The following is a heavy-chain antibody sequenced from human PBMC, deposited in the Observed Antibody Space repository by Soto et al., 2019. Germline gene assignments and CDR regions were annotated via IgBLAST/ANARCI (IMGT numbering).Heavy chain of an antibody. V-gene: IGHV4-4*02. CDR2: IYHSGST. Sequence: SETLSLTCAVAGGTISSSSWWSWVHTPPGKGLEWIGEIYHSGSTNYNPSLKSRVTISVDKSKNQFSLKLSSVTAADTAVYYCARVLLWFGYYGMDVWGQGTTVTVSS. J-gene: IGHJ6*02. CDR3: ARVLLWFGYYGMDV. CDR1: GGTISSSSW. D-gene: IGHD3-10*01.